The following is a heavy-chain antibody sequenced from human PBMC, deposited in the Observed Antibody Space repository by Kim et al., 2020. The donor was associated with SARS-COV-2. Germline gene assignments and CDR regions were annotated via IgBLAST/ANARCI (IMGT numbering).Heavy chain of an antibody. Sequence: GGSLRLSCAASGFTFDDYTMHWVRQAPGKGLEWVSLISWDGGSTYYADSVKGRFTISRDNSKNSLYLQMNSLRTEDTALYYCAKDKTGITIFGVATHYFDYWGQGTLVTVSS. J-gene: IGHJ4*02. CDR1: GFTFDDYT. V-gene: IGHV3-43*01. D-gene: IGHD3-3*01. CDR3: AKDKTGITIFGVATHYFDY. CDR2: ISWDGGST.